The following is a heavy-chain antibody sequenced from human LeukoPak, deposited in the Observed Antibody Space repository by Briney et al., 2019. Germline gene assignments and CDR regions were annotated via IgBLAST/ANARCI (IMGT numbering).Heavy chain of an antibody. Sequence: ASVKVSCKASGYTFTSYYMHWVRQAPGQGLEWMGIINPGGGSISYAQKFQGRVTMTRDTSTSTVYMELSRLRSEDTAVYYCARQAYSSSSRPLAPFVDVWGKGTTVTVSS. D-gene: IGHD6-6*01. CDR2: INPGGGSI. CDR1: GYTFTSYY. V-gene: IGHV1-46*03. J-gene: IGHJ6*04. CDR3: ARQAYSSSSRPLAPFVDV.